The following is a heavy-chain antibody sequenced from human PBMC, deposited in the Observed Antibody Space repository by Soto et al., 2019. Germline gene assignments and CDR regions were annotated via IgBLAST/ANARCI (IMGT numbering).Heavy chain of an antibody. CDR3: ARGMATVTTFAY. Sequence: QLQLQESGSGLVKPSQTLSLTCAVSGGSISSGGYSWSWIRQPPGKGLEWIGYIYHSGSTYYNPSSESRVTIPVDRSQNRISLKLSSVTTADPAVYYCARGMATVTTFAYWGQGPLVTVSS. J-gene: IGHJ4*02. D-gene: IGHD4-17*01. V-gene: IGHV4-30-2*01. CDR2: IYHSGST. CDR1: GGSISSGGYS.